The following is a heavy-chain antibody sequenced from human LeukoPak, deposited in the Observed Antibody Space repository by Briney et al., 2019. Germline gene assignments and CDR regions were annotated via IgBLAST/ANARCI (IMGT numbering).Heavy chain of an antibody. CDR2: ISSSTSYI. CDR1: GFTFSSYN. D-gene: IGHD6-19*01. V-gene: IGHV3-21*01. Sequence: GGSLRLSCAASGFTFSSYNMNWVRQAPGKGLEWVSSISSSTSYIYYADSVKGRFTISRDNAKNSLYLQMNSLRGEDTAVYYCARGLYSSGYDYWGQGTLVTVSS. CDR3: ARGLYSSGYDY. J-gene: IGHJ4*02.